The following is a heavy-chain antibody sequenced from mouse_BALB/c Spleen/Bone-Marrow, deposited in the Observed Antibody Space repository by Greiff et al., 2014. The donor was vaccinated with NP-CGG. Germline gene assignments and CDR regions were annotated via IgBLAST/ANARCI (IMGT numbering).Heavy chain of an antibody. D-gene: IGHD1-1*01. CDR2: IDPANGNT. CDR1: GFNIKDAY. Sequence: VQLQQSGAELVKPGASVKLSCTASGFNIKDAYMHWVKQRPEQGLEWIGRIDPANGNTKYDPKFQGKATITADTSSNTAYLQLSSLTSEDTAVYYCARYYYGFYFDYWGQGTTLTVSS. CDR3: ARYYYGFYFDY. V-gene: IGHV14-3*02. J-gene: IGHJ2*01.